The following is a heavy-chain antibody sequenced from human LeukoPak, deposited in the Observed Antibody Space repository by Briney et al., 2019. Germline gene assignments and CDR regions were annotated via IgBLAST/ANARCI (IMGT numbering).Heavy chain of an antibody. V-gene: IGHV4-59*01. Sequence: PSETLSLTCTVSGGSISGYFWSWIRQPPGKGLEWIGYIYYSGSTNYNPSLKSRVTISVNTSKNQFSLKLSSVTAADTAVYYCARDVRDDFWSAPERGFDPWGQGTLVTVSS. CDR1: GGSISGYF. D-gene: IGHD3-3*01. J-gene: IGHJ5*02. CDR3: ARDVRDDFWSAPERGFDP. CDR2: IYYSGST.